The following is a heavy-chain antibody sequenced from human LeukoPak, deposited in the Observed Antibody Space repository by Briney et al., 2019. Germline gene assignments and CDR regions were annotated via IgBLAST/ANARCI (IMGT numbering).Heavy chain of an antibody. CDR3: ARHIAAAGNSWFDP. CDR1: AYTFTSYD. J-gene: IGHJ5*02. V-gene: IGHV1-8*01. D-gene: IGHD6-13*01. Sequence: GASVKVSCKASAYTFTSYDINWVRQATGQGLEWMGWMSPNSGNTGYAQKFQGRVTMTRNTSISTAYMELSSLRSEDTAVYYCARHIAAAGNSWFDPWGQGTLVTVSS. CDR2: MSPNSGNT.